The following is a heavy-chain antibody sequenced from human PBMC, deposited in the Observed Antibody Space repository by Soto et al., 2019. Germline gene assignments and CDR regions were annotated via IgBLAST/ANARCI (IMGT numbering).Heavy chain of an antibody. CDR1: GGTFSSYA. Sequence: SVKVSCKVSGGTFSSYAISWVRQAPGQGLEWMGGIIPIFGTANYAQKFQGRVTITADKSTSTAYMELSSLRSEDTAVYYCARSEAYYYDSSGYYVGYWGQGTLVTVSS. CDR2: IIPIFGTA. D-gene: IGHD3-22*01. J-gene: IGHJ4*02. V-gene: IGHV1-69*06. CDR3: ARSEAYYYDSSGYYVGY.